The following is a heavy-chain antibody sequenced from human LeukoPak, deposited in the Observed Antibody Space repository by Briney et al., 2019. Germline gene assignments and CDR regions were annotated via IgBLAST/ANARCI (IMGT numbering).Heavy chain of an antibody. J-gene: IGHJ4*02. V-gene: IGHV1-24*01. Sequence: GASVKVSCKVSGYMFTELSMHWVRQAPGKGLEWMGGFDPEDDEKMYAQKFQGRVTMTEDTSTDTAYIELSSLRSEDTSVYYCAAELSSGYFDYWGQGTLVTVSS. D-gene: IGHD3-22*01. CDR3: AAELSSGYFDY. CDR2: FDPEDDEK. CDR1: GYMFTELS.